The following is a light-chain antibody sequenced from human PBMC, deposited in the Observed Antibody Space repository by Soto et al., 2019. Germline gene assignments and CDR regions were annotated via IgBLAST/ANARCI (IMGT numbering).Light chain of an antibody. J-gene: IGKJ5*01. V-gene: IGKV3-20*01. Sequence: EIVLTQSPGTLSLSPVERATLSCMASQSVSSNYLAWYQQKPGQAPRLLIYGASSRATGIPDRFSGSGSGTDFTLTISRLEPEDFAVYYCQQYGSSPMTFGQGTRLEIK. CDR2: GAS. CDR3: QQYGSSPMT. CDR1: QSVSSNY.